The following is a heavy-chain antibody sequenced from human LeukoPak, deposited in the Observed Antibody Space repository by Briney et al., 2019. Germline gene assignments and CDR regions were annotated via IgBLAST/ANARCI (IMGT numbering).Heavy chain of an antibody. CDR3: ARDSPFWEIDYYYYGMDV. J-gene: IGHJ6*02. D-gene: IGHD3-16*01. CDR1: GYTFTSYG. V-gene: IGHV1-18*01. CDR2: ISAYNGNT. Sequence: GASVKVSCKASGYTFTSYGISWVRQAPGQGLEWMGWISAYNGNTNYAQKLQGRVTMTTDTSTSTAYMELRSLRSDDTAVYYCARDSPFWEIDYYYYGMDVWGQGTTVTVSS.